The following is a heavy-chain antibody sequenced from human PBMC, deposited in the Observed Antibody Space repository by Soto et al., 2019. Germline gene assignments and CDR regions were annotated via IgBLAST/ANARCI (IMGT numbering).Heavy chain of an antibody. CDR2: MNPNSGNT. J-gene: IGHJ3*02. CDR3: ARPPSDYIWGSYRGDAFDI. D-gene: IGHD3-16*02. CDR1: GYTFTSYD. Sequence: ASVKVSCKASGYTFTSYDINWVRQATGQGLEWMGWMNPNSGNTGYAQKFQGRVTMTRNTSISTAYMELSSLRSEDTAVYYCARPPSDYIWGSYRGDAFDIWGQGTMVTVSS. V-gene: IGHV1-8*01.